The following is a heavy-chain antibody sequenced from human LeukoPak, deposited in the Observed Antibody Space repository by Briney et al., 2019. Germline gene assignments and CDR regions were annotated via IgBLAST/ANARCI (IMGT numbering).Heavy chain of an antibody. J-gene: IGHJ4*02. CDR3: ARESRLDYYGSGKKPKFDY. CDR1: GGSFSGYY. CDR2: INHSGST. Sequence: SETLSLTCAVYGGSFSGYYWSWIRQPPGKGPEWIGEINHSGSTNYNPSLKSRVTISVDTSKNQFSLKLSSVTAADTAVYYCARESRLDYYGSGKKPKFDYWGQGTLVTVSS. D-gene: IGHD3-10*01. V-gene: IGHV4-34*01.